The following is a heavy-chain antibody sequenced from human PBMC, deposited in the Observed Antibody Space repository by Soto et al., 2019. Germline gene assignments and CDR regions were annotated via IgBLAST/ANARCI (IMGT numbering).Heavy chain of an antibody. V-gene: IGHV1-69*13. CDR2: IIPIFGTA. CDR3: ASLHFWSGPDDYGMDV. J-gene: IGHJ6*02. CDR1: GGTFSSYA. D-gene: IGHD3-3*02. Sequence: ASVKVSCKASGGTFSSYAISWVRQAPGQGLEWMGGIIPIFGTANYAQKFQGRVTITADESTSTAYMELSSLRSEDTAVYYCASLHFWSGPDDYGMDVWGQGTTVTVSS.